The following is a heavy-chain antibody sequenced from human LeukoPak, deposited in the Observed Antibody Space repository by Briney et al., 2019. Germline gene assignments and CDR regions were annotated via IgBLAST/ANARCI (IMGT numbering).Heavy chain of an antibody. D-gene: IGHD3-3*01. V-gene: IGHV4-34*01. CDR1: GGSFSGYY. CDR3: ASSAYDFWSGYRDY. Sequence: SETLSLTCAVYGGSFSGYYWSWIRQPPGKGLEWIGEINHSGSTNYNPSLTSRGTIPVDTTKNHFSLKLSSVTAADTAVYYCASSAYDFWSGYRDYWGQGTLVTVSS. CDR2: INHSGST. J-gene: IGHJ4*02.